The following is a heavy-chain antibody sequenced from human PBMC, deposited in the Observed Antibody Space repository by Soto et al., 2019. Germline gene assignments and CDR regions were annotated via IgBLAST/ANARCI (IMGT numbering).Heavy chain of an antibody. J-gene: IGHJ4*02. CDR3: ARVAARYDSSGYYLG. Sequence: PGGSLRLSCAASGFTFSSYGMHWVRQAPGKGLEWVAVIWYDGSNKYYADSVKGRFTTSRDNSKNTLYLQMNSLRAEDTAVYYCARVAARYDSSGYYLGWGQGTLVTVSS. V-gene: IGHV3-33*01. CDR1: GFTFSSYG. CDR2: IWYDGSNK. D-gene: IGHD3-22*01.